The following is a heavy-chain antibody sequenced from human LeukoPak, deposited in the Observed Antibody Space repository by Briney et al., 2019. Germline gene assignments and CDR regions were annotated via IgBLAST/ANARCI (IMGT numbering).Heavy chain of an antibody. Sequence: GGSLRLSCAAYGFTFYSYGMHWVRQAPGKGLEWVALISYNGRNNYYADSVKGRFTISRDNSKNTLYLQVSSLRTEDTAVYFCANDNRGYFDFWGQGTLVTVSS. CDR3: ANDNRGYFDF. D-gene: IGHD3-16*01. CDR2: ISYNGRNN. J-gene: IGHJ4*02. V-gene: IGHV3-30*18. CDR1: GFTFYSYG.